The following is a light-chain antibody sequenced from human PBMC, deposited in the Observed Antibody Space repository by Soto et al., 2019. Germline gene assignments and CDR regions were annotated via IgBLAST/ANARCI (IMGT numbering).Light chain of an antibody. CDR2: GAS. CDR1: QSVSSY. CDR3: QHYDNWPFT. Sequence: EIVLTQSPATLSLSPGERATLSCRASQSVSSYLAWYQQKPGQAPRLLIYGASTRASGIPATFSGSGSGTEFTLTITSLQSEDLAVYYCQHYDNWPFTFGQGTRLEIK. J-gene: IGKJ5*01. V-gene: IGKV3-15*01.